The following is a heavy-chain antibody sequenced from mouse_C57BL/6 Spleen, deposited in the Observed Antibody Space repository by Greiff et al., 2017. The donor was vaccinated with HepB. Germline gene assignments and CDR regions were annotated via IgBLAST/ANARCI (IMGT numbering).Heavy chain of an antibody. CDR1: GFTFSSYA. CDR3: TMAAPHWYFDV. V-gene: IGHV5-9-1*02. J-gene: IGHJ1*03. CDR2: ISSGGDYI. Sequence: EVMLVESGEGLVKPGGSLKLSCAASGFTFSSYAMSWVRQTPEKRLEWVAYISSGGDYIYYADTVKGRFTISRDNARNTLYLQMRSLKSEDTAMYYCTMAAPHWYFDVWGTGTTVTVSS.